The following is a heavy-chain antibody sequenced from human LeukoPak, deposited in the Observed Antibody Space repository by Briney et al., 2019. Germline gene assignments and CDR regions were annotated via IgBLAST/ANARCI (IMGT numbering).Heavy chain of an antibody. D-gene: IGHD6-13*01. V-gene: IGHV3-74*01. CDR2: INGDGSTT. CDR1: GFTFSNYW. CDR3: AKGSAGGRPYYFDY. Sequence: GGSLRLSCAASGFTFSNYWMHWVRQAPGKGLVWVSRINGDGSTTNHADSVKGRFTISRDNAKNTLFLQMNSLRAEDTAVYYCAKGSAGGRPYYFDYWGQGTLVPVSS. J-gene: IGHJ4*02.